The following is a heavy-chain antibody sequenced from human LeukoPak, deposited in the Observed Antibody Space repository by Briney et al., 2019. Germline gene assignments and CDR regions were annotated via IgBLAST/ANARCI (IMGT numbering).Heavy chain of an antibody. CDR2: ISAYNGNT. D-gene: IGHD3-22*01. J-gene: IGHJ4*02. CDR3: ARGGEGTDYYDSSGYYSDY. CDR1: GYTFTSYG. Sequence: ASVKVSFKASGYTFTSYGISWVRQAPGQGLEWMGWISAYNGNTNYAQKLQGRVTMNTDTSTSTAYMELRSLRSDDTAVYYCARGGEGTDYYDSSGYYSDYWGQGTLVTVSS. V-gene: IGHV1-18*01.